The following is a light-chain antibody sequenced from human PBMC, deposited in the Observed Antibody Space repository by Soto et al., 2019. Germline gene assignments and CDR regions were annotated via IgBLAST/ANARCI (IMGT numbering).Light chain of an antibody. Sequence: DIQMTQSPSSLSASVGDRVTITCQASQDITNYLTWYQQKPGKAPRLLVYDGSNLDTGVPSRFSGSGSGTHFSFAICSLHPEDLATYYCQQFDSLPITFGQGTRLEI. CDR3: QQFDSLPIT. V-gene: IGKV1-33*01. CDR2: DGS. J-gene: IGKJ5*01. CDR1: QDITNY.